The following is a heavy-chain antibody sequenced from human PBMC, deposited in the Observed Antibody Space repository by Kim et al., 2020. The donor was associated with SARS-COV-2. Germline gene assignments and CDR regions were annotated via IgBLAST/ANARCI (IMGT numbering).Heavy chain of an antibody. J-gene: IGHJ3*02. V-gene: IGHV1-2*02. D-gene: IGHD6-13*01. Sequence: ASVKVSCKASGYTFTGYYMHWVRQAPGQGLEWMGWINPNSGGTNYAQKFQGRVTMTRDTSISTAYMELSRLRSDDTAVYYCARVRYSSRDDAFDIWGQGTMVTVSS. CDR3: ARVRYSSRDDAFDI. CDR2: INPNSGGT. CDR1: GYTFTGYY.